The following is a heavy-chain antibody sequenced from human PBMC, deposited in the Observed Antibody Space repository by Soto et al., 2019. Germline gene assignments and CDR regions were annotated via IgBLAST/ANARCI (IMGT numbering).Heavy chain of an antibody. CDR1: GFTFSSYS. Sequence: EVQLVESGGGLVQPGGSLRLSCAASGFTFSSYSMNWVRQAPGKGLEWVSYISSSSSTIYYADSVKGRFTISRDNAKNSLYLQMNSLRDEDTAVYYCARDSEVVGTEWRYYGMDVWGQGTTVTVSS. CDR3: ARDSEVVGTEWRYYGMDV. D-gene: IGHD2-21*02. CDR2: ISSSSSTI. V-gene: IGHV3-48*02. J-gene: IGHJ6*02.